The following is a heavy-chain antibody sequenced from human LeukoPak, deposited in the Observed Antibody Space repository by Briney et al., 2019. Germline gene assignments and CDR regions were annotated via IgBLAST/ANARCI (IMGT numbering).Heavy chain of an antibody. D-gene: IGHD6-19*01. CDR1: GGTFSSYA. V-gene: IGHV1-69*10. Sequence: SVKVSCKASGGTFSSYAISWVRQAPGQGLEWMGGIIPMQGTPNYAQKFQDRVTISADKSTTTVYMALSSLRYEDTAMYYCARESVAGGFEYWGQGTLVTVSS. J-gene: IGHJ4*02. CDR2: IIPMQGTP. CDR3: ARESVAGGFEY.